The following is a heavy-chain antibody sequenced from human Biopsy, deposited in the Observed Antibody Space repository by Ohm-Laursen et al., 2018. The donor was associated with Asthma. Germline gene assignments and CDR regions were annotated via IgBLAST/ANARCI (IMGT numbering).Heavy chain of an antibody. J-gene: IGHJ2*01. D-gene: IGHD6-6*01. Sequence: PSQTLSLTCIVSGDAMSTRGSYWGWIRQSPGKGLEWIGSIYYSGRTYYNPSLESRVTISAATSKNHFSLKVTSVTAADTAVYYCARAVSSSSYWYFDLWGRGDLVTVSS. CDR2: IYYSGRT. CDR3: ARAVSSSSYWYFDL. CDR1: GDAMSTRGSY. V-gene: IGHV4-39*02.